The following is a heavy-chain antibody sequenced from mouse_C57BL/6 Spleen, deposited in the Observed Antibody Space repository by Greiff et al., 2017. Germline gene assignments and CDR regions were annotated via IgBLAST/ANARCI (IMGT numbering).Heavy chain of an antibody. D-gene: IGHD1-1*01. CDR3: ARAYGSRYAMDY. Sequence: EVTLVESEGGLVQPGSSMKLSCTASGFTFSDYYMAWVRQVPEKGLEWVANINYDGSSTYYLDSLKSRFIISRDNAKNILYLQMSSLKSEDTATYYCARAYGSRYAMDYWGQGTSVTVSS. V-gene: IGHV5-16*01. CDR1: GFTFSDYY. CDR2: INYDGSST. J-gene: IGHJ4*01.